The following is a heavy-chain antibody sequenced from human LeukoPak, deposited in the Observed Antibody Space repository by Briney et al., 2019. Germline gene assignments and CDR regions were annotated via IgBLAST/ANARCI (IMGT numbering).Heavy chain of an antibody. CDR1: GDSVSSNSAA. Sequence: SQTRSLTCAISGDSVSSNSAAWNWIRQSPSRGLEWLGRTYYRSKWYNDYAVSVKSRITINPDTSKNQFSLQLNSVTPEDTAVYYCARDGVTMVRGAFQGYFDYWGQGILVTVSS. D-gene: IGHD3-10*01. CDR2: TYYRSKWYN. J-gene: IGHJ4*02. V-gene: IGHV6-1*01. CDR3: ARDGVTMVRGAFQGYFDY.